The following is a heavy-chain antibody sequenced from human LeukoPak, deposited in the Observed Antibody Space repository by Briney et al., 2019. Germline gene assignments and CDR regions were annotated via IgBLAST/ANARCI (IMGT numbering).Heavy chain of an antibody. CDR1: GGTFSSYA. Sequence: SVKASCKASGGTFSSYAISWVRQAPGQGLEWMGGIIPIFGTANYAQKFQGRVTITADESTSTAYMELSSLRSEDTAVYYCARAPPREDCSGGSCYERYWGQGTLVTVSS. CDR3: ARAPPREDCSGGSCYERY. D-gene: IGHD2-15*01. CDR2: IIPIFGTA. J-gene: IGHJ4*02. V-gene: IGHV1-69*13.